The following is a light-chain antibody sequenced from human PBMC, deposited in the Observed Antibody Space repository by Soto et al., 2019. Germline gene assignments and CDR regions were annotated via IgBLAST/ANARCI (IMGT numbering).Light chain of an antibody. CDR3: QNYKSLSRRFGRA. J-gene: IGKJ1*01. V-gene: IGKV1-27*01. CDR2: AAS. CDR1: QGINSY. Sequence: DVQLTQSPSSLSASVGDRISITCRASQGINSYVAWYQQKPGRSPTILIYAASTLESGVPSRFSGSRSDTNVTLTISGLQPEDAGIYYCQNYKSLSRRFGRAFGQGTKVEIK.